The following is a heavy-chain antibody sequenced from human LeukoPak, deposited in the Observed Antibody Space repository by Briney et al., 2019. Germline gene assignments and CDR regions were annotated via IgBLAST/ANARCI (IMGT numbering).Heavy chain of an antibody. D-gene: IGHD6-13*01. CDR1: GFTLSRYW. Sequence: GGSLRLSCAASGFTLSRYWMSWVRQAPGKGLEWVSVIYSGGSTYYADSVKGRFTISRDNSKNTLYLQMNSLRAEDTAVYYCARVGYSSSWSNWFDPWGQGTLVTVSS. J-gene: IGHJ5*02. CDR3: ARVGYSSSWSNWFDP. CDR2: IYSGGST. V-gene: IGHV3-66*01.